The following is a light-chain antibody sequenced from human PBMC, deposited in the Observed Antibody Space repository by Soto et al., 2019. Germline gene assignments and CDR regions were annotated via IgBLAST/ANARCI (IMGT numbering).Light chain of an antibody. CDR1: QSISSY. V-gene: IGKV1-39*01. Sequence: DIQMTQSPSSLSASVGDRVTITCRASQSISSYLNWYQQKPGKAPKLLIYAASSLQSAVPSRFSGSGSGTDFPLTISALLPEDFATYYCQQRYSTPLTFGPGTKVYI. CDR2: AAS. J-gene: IGKJ3*01. CDR3: QQRYSTPLT.